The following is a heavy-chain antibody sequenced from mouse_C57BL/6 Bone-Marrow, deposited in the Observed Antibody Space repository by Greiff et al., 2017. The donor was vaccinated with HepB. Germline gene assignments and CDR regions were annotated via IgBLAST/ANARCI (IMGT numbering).Heavy chain of an antibody. V-gene: IGHV10-1*01. CDR2: IRSKSNNYAT. J-gene: IGHJ3*01. D-gene: IGHD1-1*01. CDR3: VRHGYYYGTAWFAY. Sequence: GGGLVQPKGSLKLSCAASGFSFNTYAMNWVRQAPGKGLEWVARIRSKSNNYATYYADSVKDRFTISRDDSESMLYLQMNNLKTEDTAMYYCVRHGYYYGTAWFAYWGQGTLVTVSA. CDR1: GFSFNTYA.